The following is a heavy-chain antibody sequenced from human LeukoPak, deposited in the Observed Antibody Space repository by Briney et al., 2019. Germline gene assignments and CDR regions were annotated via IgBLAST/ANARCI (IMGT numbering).Heavy chain of an antibody. CDR2: INPNSGGT. Sequence: ASVKVSCKASGHTFTGYYIHWLRQAPGQGLEWMGWINPNSGGTNYAQKLQGRVTMTRDTSISTAYMELSRLRSDDTAVYYCAEDSITIIRGVWFDPWGQGTLVTVSS. J-gene: IGHJ5*02. CDR3: AEDSITIIRGVWFDP. V-gene: IGHV1-2*02. D-gene: IGHD3-10*01. CDR1: GHTFTGYY.